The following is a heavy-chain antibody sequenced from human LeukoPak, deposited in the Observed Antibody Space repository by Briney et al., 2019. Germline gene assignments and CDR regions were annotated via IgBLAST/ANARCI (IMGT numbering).Heavy chain of an antibody. V-gene: IGHV3-23*01. CDR1: GFTFSSYA. Sequence: PGGSLRLSCAASGFTFSSYAMSWVRQAPGKGLEWVSAISGSGGSTYYADSGKGRFTIPRDNSKNTLYLQMNSLRAEDTAVYYCAKDRSLYGDYEDYWGQGTLVTVSS. CDR3: AKDRSLYGDYEDY. J-gene: IGHJ4*02. CDR2: ISGSGGST. D-gene: IGHD4-17*01.